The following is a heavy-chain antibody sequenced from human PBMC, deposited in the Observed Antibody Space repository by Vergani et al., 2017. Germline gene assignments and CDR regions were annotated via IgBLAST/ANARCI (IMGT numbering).Heavy chain of an antibody. CDR3: AILGYCSGGRGRRNYYYGMDV. J-gene: IGHJ6*02. Sequence: EVQLLQSEGAVVQPGGSLRLSCAASGFTFDDYAMHWVRQAPGKGLEWVSLFSWDGGSTYYADSVKGRFTISRDNSKNSMYLQMNSLRAEDTALDYCAILGYCSGGRGRRNYYYGMDVWGQGTTVTVSS. D-gene: IGHD2-15*01. CDR2: FSWDGGST. V-gene: IGHV3-43D*04. CDR1: GFTFDDYA.